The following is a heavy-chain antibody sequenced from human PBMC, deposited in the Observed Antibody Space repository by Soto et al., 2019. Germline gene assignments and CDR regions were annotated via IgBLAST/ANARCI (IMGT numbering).Heavy chain of an antibody. CDR1: GGSISSSSYY. D-gene: IGHD3-3*01. V-gene: IGHV4-39*01. Sequence: PSETLSLTCTVSGGSISSSSYYWGGIRQPPGKGLEWIGSIYYSGSTYYNPSLKSRVTISVDTSKNQFSLKLSSVTAADTAVYYCARRVGYYDFWSGYSLYYYYGMDVWGQGTTVTVSS. CDR3: ARRVGYYDFWSGYSLYYYYGMDV. CDR2: IYYSGST. J-gene: IGHJ6*02.